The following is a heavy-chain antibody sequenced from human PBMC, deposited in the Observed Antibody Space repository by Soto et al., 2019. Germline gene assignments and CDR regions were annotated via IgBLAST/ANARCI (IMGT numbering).Heavy chain of an antibody. Sequence: LSLSCAASGFIFENFGMSWVRQAPGKGLEWISSISGSGFKKYYADSVKGRFTISRDNSKSTVYLELNNLSAEDTAVYHCAKNQGVELVPLATVDWFDPWGQGSVVTVSS. J-gene: IGHJ5*02. D-gene: IGHD1-26*01. CDR2: ISGSGFKK. CDR1: GFIFENFG. V-gene: IGHV3-23*01. CDR3: AKNQGVELVPLATVDWFDP.